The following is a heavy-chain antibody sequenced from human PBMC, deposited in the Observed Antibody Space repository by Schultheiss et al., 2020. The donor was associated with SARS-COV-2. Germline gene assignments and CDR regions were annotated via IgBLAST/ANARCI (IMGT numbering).Heavy chain of an antibody. J-gene: IGHJ4*02. CDR1: GFSLRISGVG. V-gene: IGHV2-5*02. D-gene: IGHD3-22*01. CDR2: IYWDDDK. Sequence: SGPTLVKPTQTLTLTCTFSGFSLRISGVGVGWIRQPPGKALEWLALIYWDDDKRYSPSLKTRLTISKDTSKNQVVLTMTDMDPVDTATYYCARTLYYYGSGAYWIDYWGQGTLVTVSS. CDR3: ARTLYYYGSGAYWIDY.